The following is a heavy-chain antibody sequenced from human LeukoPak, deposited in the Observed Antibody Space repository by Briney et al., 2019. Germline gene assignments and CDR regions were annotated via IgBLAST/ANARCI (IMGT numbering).Heavy chain of an antibody. CDR3: ASPSVDTARNYYYGMDV. CDR2: INHSGST. J-gene: IGHJ6*02. V-gene: IGHV4-34*01. Sequence: SETLSLTCAVYGGSLSGYYWSWIRQPPGKGLEWIGEINHSGSTNYNPSLKSRVTISVDTSKNQFSLKLSSVTAADTAVYYCASPSVDTARNYYYGMDVWGQGTTVTVSS. CDR1: GGSLSGYY. D-gene: IGHD5-18*01.